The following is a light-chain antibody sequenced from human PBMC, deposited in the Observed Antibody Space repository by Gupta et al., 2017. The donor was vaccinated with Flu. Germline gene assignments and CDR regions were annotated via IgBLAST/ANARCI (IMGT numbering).Light chain of an antibody. CDR3: SSCAGSNKFGV. CDR2: EVN. CDR1: SSDVGGYNY. J-gene: IGLJ2*01. Sequence: QSPLTNPPSASVSPGQSVTIPCTGTSSDVGGYNYVPWYQQHPGKAPKLILYEVNKRPSGDPDRFSGSKSGNTASLTVCGLQAEEEADYYCSSCAGSNKFGVFGGGTKLTVL. V-gene: IGLV2-8*01.